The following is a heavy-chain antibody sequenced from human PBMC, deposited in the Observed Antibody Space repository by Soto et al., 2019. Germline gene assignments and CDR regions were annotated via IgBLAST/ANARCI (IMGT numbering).Heavy chain of an antibody. CDR2: ISYDGNNK. J-gene: IGHJ4*02. CDR3: AREASLWSGWSQYYFDN. CDR1: RFTFSSYP. Sequence: QVQLVESGGGVVQPGRSLRLSCAASRFTFSSYPMHWVRQAPGKGLEWVAIISYDGNNKYYADSVKGRFTISRDNSKNTLYLQMNPLKRDDTAVYYCAREASLWSGWSQYYFDNWGQGNLVTVSS. D-gene: IGHD6-19*01. V-gene: IGHV3-30-3*01.